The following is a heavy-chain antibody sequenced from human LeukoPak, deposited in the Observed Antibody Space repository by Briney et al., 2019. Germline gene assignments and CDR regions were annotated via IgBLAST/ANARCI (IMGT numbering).Heavy chain of an antibody. CDR2: INSDGSST. CDR3: ARDNGGGYYYDSSGPGAFDI. CDR1: GFTFSSYW. V-gene: IGHV3-74*01. Sequence: GGSLRLSCAASGFTFSSYWMHWVRQAPGKGLVWVSRINSDGSSTSYADSVKGRFTISRDNAKNTLYLQMNSLRAEDTAVYYCARDNGGGYYYDSSGPGAFDIWGQGTMVTVSS. J-gene: IGHJ3*02. D-gene: IGHD3-22*01.